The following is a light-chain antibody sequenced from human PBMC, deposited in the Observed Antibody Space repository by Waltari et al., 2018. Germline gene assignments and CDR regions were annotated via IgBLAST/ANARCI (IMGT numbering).Light chain of an antibody. Sequence: QSALTQPASVSGSPGQSVTISCTGSSNDVGSSHLVSWYQQYPGKAPKLIIYEGNKRPPGVSVRFSGSKSCNTASLTISGLQAEEEADYYFCSHVYGDTYVFATGTKVTVL. V-gene: IGLV2-23*01. CDR3: CSHVYGDTYV. J-gene: IGLJ1*01. CDR1: SNDVGSSHL. CDR2: EGN.